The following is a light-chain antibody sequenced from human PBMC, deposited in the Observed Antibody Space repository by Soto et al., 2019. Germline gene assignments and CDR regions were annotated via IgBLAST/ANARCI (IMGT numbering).Light chain of an antibody. Sequence: QSALTQPASVSGSPGQSITISCTGTSSDVGSYNLVSWYQQHPGKAPKLMIYEGSKRPSGVSNRFSGSKSGNTASLTISGLQAEDETDYYCCSYAGRSPYVFGTGTKVTVL. V-gene: IGLV2-23*01. CDR2: EGS. J-gene: IGLJ1*01. CDR1: SSDVGSYNL. CDR3: CSYAGRSPYV.